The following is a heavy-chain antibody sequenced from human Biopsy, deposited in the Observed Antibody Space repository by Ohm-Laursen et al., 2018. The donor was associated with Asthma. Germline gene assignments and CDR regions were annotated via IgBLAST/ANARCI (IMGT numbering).Heavy chain of an antibody. J-gene: IGHJ4*02. CDR2: VSFDGTNR. CDR3: AKEVFPGWELRRGPDS. V-gene: IGHV3-30*18. CDR1: GFSFSNYG. D-gene: IGHD1-26*01. Sequence: SLRLSCSASGFSFSNYGMHWVRQAPGKGLDWVAVVSFDGTNRNYTDSVKGRFTISRDNSRNTLHLEMDSLRAEDTAVYFCAKEVFPGWELRRGPDSWGQGTLVTVSS.